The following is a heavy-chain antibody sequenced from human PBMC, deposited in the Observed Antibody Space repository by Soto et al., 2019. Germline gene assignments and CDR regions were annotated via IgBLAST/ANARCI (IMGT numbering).Heavy chain of an antibody. CDR2: IYYSGRT. D-gene: IGHD2-21*02. CDR3: ASVIGGDSGYYFDY. CDR1: GVSISTGGYY. Sequence: PSETLSLTCTVSGVSISTGGYYWSWIRQHPGKGLEWIGNIYYSGRTYYNPSLKSRVILSVDTSKNHFSLNLRSLTAADSAMYYCASVIGGDSGYYFDYWGQGALVTVSS. J-gene: IGHJ4*02. V-gene: IGHV4-31*03.